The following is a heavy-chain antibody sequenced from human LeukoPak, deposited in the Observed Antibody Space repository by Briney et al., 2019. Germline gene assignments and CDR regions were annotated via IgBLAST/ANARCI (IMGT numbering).Heavy chain of an antibody. J-gene: IGHJ6*02. CDR1: GYTFTSYG. CDR3: ARARVSMADYYYYYGMEV. CDR2: ISAYNGNT. Sequence: ASVKVSCKASGYTFTSYGISWVRQAPGQGLEWMGWISAYNGNTNHAQKLQGRVTMTTDTSTSTAYMELRSLRSDDTAVYYCARARVSMADYYYYYGMEVWGQGTTVTVSS. D-gene: IGHD2/OR15-2a*01. V-gene: IGHV1-18*01.